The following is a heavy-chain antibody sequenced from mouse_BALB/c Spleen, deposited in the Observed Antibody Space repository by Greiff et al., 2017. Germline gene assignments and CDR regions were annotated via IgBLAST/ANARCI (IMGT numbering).Heavy chain of an antibody. CDR2: IWAGGST. V-gene: IGHV2-9*02. CDR1: GFSLTSYG. CDR3: ARDYYGSSYVVDY. Sequence: QVQLKESGPGLVAPSQSLSITCTVSGFSLTSYGVHWVRQPPGKGLEWLGVIWAGGSTNYNSALMSRLSICKDNSKNQVFLKMNSLQTDDTAMYYCARDYYGSSYVVDYWGQGTTLTVSS. D-gene: IGHD1-1*01. J-gene: IGHJ2*01.